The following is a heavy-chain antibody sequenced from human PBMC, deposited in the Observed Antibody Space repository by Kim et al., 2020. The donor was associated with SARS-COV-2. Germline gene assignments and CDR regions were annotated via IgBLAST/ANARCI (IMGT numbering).Heavy chain of an antibody. CDR1: GGSISSGGYY. Sequence: SETLSLTCTVSGGSISSGGYYWSWIRQHPGKGLEWIGYIYYSGSTYYNPSLKSRVTISVDTSKNQFSLKLSSVTAADTAVYYCARDRIAAADSGFDPWGQGTLGTV. V-gene: IGHV4-31*03. D-gene: IGHD6-13*01. CDR3: ARDRIAAADSGFDP. J-gene: IGHJ5*02. CDR2: IYYSGST.